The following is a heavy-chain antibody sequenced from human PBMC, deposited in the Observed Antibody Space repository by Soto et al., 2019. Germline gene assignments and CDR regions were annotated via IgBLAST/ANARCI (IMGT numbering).Heavy chain of an antibody. CDR1: GFSLSNARMG. CDR3: ARIRYGGYGGKLWGMDV. CDR2: IFSNDEK. J-gene: IGHJ6*02. V-gene: IGHV2-26*01. D-gene: IGHD4-17*01. Sequence: QVTLKESGPVLVKPTETLTLTCTVSGFSLSNARMGVSWIRQPPGKALEWLAHIFSNDEKSYSTSLKSRLTISKDTSKSQVVLTMTHMDPVDTATYYCARIRYGGYGGKLWGMDVWGQGTTVTVSS.